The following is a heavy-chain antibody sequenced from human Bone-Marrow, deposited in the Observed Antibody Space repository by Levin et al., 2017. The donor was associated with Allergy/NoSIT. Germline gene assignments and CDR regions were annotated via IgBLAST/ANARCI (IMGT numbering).Heavy chain of an antibody. J-gene: IGHJ4*02. Sequence: AGGSLRLSCAASGFSFSIYGLHWVRQAPGKGLEWVGFTWYDGSSKYYADSVKGRFTISRDTSDNTVYLQMNSLRDEDTAVYYCARSPFSSGWCGDYWGQGALVTVSS. CDR3: ARSPFSSGWCGDY. CDR2: TWYDGSSK. D-gene: IGHD6-19*01. V-gene: IGHV3-33*01. CDR1: GFSFSIYG.